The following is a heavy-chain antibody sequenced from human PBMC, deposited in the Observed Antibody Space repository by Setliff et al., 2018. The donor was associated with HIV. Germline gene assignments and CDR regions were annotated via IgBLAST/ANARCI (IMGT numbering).Heavy chain of an antibody. CDR1: GYIFIRYY. J-gene: IGHJ6*02. V-gene: IGHV1-2*02. CDR2: INPHTGVT. D-gene: IGHD3-3*01. Sequence: WASVKVSCKTSGYIFIRYYIFWVRQAPGQGLEWMGNINPHTGVTKYAEKFQGRVTMTRDTSINTIYMELSRLRSDDTAVYYCARDLRDGFEEWFSTLDDGMDVWGQGTTVTAP. CDR3: ARDLRDGFEEWFSTLDDGMDV.